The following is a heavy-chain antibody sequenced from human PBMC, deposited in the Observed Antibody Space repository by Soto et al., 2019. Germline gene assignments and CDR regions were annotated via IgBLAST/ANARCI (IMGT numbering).Heavy chain of an antibody. Sequence: PGGSLRLSCAASGFTFSSYAMSWVRQAPGKGLEWVSAISGSGGSTYYADSVKGRFTISRDNSKNTLYLQMNSLRAEDTAVYYCAKDLRPSSSSVVVAATPVEFDYWGQGTLVTVSS. CDR3: AKDLRPSSSSVVVAATPVEFDY. CDR2: ISGSGGST. J-gene: IGHJ4*02. V-gene: IGHV3-23*01. CDR1: GFTFSSYA. D-gene: IGHD2-15*01.